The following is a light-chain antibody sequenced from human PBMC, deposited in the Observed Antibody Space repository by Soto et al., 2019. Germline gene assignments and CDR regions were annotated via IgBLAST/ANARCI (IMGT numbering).Light chain of an antibody. V-gene: IGLV2-14*01. CDR2: EVS. J-gene: IGLJ2*01. Sequence: QSALTQPASVSGSPGQSITISCTGTSSDFGGYKYVSWYQQHPGKAPNLIIYEVSNRPSGVSNRFSGSKSGNTASLTISGLQAEDEADYYCSSYTSTSTRLVFGGGTKLTVL. CDR1: SSDFGGYKY. CDR3: SSYTSTSTRLV.